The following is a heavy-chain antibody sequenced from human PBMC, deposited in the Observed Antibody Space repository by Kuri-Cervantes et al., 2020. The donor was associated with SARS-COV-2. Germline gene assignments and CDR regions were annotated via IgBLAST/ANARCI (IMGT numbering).Heavy chain of an antibody. CDR2: IKQDGSEK. CDR3: ARDGGSGWQLLYYGMDV. V-gene: IGHV3-7*03. Sequence: GESLKISCAASGFTFSSYWMSWVRQAPGKGLEWVANIKQDGSEKYYVDSVKGRFTISRDNAKNSLYLQMNSLRAEDTAVYYCARDGGSGWQLLYYGMDVWGQETTVTVSS. CDR1: GFTFSSYW. D-gene: IGHD6-19*01. J-gene: IGHJ6*02.